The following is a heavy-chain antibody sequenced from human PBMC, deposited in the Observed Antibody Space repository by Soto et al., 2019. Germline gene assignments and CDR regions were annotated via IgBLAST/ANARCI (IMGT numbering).Heavy chain of an antibody. D-gene: IGHD3-16*02. Sequence: PGGSLRLSCAASGFSFSNYAMSWVRHAPGKGLEWVSAIVGGGDSTYYADSVKGRFTISRDNSKNTLHLQMNSLRAEDTAVYFCAKESRGIASSVPGYWGQGPLLTVSS. V-gene: IGHV3-23*01. CDR2: IVGGGDST. CDR3: AKESRGIASSVPGY. CDR1: GFSFSNYA. J-gene: IGHJ4*02.